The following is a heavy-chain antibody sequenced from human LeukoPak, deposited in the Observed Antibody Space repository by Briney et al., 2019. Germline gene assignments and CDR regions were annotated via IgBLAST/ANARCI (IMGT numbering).Heavy chain of an antibody. CDR2: ISSSGTYI. D-gene: IGHD3-10*01. CDR3: AKVAKYYYGSETYYFFEH. J-gene: IGHJ4*02. CDR1: GFTFSRFS. V-gene: IGHV3-21*01. Sequence: KPGGSLRLSCAASGFTFSRFSMNWVRQAPGKGLEWVSSISSSGTYIYYADSVKGRFTISRDSAKNSLYLQMNSLRVEDTAVYYCAKVAKYYYGSETYYFFEHWGQGTPVTASS.